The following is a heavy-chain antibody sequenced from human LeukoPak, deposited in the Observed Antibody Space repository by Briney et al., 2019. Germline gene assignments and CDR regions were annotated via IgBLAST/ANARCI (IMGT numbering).Heavy chain of an antibody. CDR2: ISSSGGST. D-gene: IGHD1-26*01. V-gene: IGHV3-64*01. J-gene: IGHJ4*02. CDR1: GFTFSSHA. Sequence: GGSLRLSCAASGFTFSSHAMHWVRQAPGRGLEYVSAISSSGGSTYYANSVKGRFTISRDNSKNTLYLQMGSLRAEDMAVYYCARSTLRFGSYDDWGQGTLVTVSS. CDR3: ARSTLRFGSYDD.